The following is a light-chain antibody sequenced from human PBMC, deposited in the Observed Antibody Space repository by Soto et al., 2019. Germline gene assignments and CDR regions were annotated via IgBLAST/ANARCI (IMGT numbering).Light chain of an antibody. Sequence: IQLTQSPFTLSASVGDRVALTWRASQTISSWLAWYQQKPGKAPKLLIYDASSLESGVPSRFSGSGSGTEFTLTISSLQPDDFATYYCQQYNSYSGTFGQGTKVDI. CDR1: QTISSW. CDR2: DAS. V-gene: IGKV1-5*01. J-gene: IGKJ1*01. CDR3: QQYNSYSGT.